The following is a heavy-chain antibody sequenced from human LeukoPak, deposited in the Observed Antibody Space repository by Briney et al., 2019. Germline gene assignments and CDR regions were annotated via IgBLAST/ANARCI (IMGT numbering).Heavy chain of an antibody. V-gene: IGHV4-59*01. J-gene: IGHJ5*02. CDR1: GGSISTYY. Sequence: SETLSLTCTVSGGSISTYYWSWIRQPPGKGLEWIGYIYYSGSTNYNPSLKSRVTISVDTSKNQFSLKLSSVTAADTAVYYCAREAIAAAGTDNWFDPWGQGTLVTVSS. CDR3: AREAIAAAGTDNWFDP. D-gene: IGHD6-13*01. CDR2: IYYSGST.